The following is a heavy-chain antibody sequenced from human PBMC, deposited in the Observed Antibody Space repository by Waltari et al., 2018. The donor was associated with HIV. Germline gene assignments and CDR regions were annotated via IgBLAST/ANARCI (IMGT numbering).Heavy chain of an antibody. CDR2: ISGSGGST. CDR3: AKGGGGYDWGFDY. V-gene: IGHV3-23*01. Sequence: EVQLLESGGGLVQPGGSLRLSCAASGFTFSSYAMSWVRQAQGKGLEWVSAISGSGGSTYYADSVKGRFTISRDNSKNTLYLQMNSLRAEDTAVYYCAKGGGGYDWGFDYWGQGTLVTVSS. J-gene: IGHJ4*02. CDR1: GFTFSSYA. D-gene: IGHD5-12*01.